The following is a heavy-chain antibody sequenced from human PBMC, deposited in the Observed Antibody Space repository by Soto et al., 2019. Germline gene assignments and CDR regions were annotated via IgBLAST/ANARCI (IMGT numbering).Heavy chain of an antibody. CDR3: ATVRGGSLDS. J-gene: IGHJ4*02. D-gene: IGHD3-16*01. CDR2: INPNSCVT. Sequence: GSVKFSCDACGYTFTGYYMHWVRQAPGQGLEWMAWINPNSCVTNYAQKFQGRVTLTRDTSISTAYMTLSSLRSDDTAVYYCATVRGGSLDSWGQGTLVTVSS. CDR1: GYTFTGYY. V-gene: IGHV1-2*02.